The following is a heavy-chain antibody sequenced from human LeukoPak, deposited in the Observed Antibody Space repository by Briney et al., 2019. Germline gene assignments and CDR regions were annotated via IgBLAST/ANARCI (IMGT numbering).Heavy chain of an antibody. V-gene: IGHV3-21*01. Sequence: KPGGSLRLSCAVSGFTFSTYSMNWVRQAPGKGLEWVSFISSSSSSLKYADSMKGRFTISRDNAKNSVYLQMNNLRAEDTAVYYCARGYSYDYWGQGTLVTVSS. D-gene: IGHD5-12*01. J-gene: IGHJ4*02. CDR3: ARGYSYDY. CDR1: GFTFSTYS. CDR2: ISSSSSSL.